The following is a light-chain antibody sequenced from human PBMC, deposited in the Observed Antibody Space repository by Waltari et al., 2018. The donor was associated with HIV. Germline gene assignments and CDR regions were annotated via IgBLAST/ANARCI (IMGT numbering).Light chain of an antibody. CDR3: CSYAGSSTWV. J-gene: IGLJ3*02. Sequence: QSALTQPASVSGSPGQSITISCTGPSRDVGTYNLVSWYQQHPGKAPKLMIYEGSKRPSGVSKRFSGSKSGNTASLTISGLQAEDEADYYCCSYAGSSTWVFGGGTKLTVL. CDR2: EGS. V-gene: IGLV2-23*01. CDR1: SRDVGTYNL.